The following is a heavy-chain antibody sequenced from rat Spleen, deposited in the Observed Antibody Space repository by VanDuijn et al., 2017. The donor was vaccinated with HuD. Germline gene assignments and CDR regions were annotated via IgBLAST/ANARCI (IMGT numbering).Heavy chain of an antibody. V-gene: IGHV5-7*01. CDR3: ARHGNNYGWFAY. D-gene: IGHD1-10*01. CDR2: ISYDGSST. CDR1: GFTFSDYN. Sequence: EVQLVESGGGLVQPGRSLKLSCAASGFTFSDYNMAWVRQAPKKGLEWVATISYDGSSTYYRDSVKGRFTISRDNAKSTLYLQMDSLRSEDTATYYCARHGNNYGWFAYWGQGTLVTVSS. J-gene: IGHJ3*01.